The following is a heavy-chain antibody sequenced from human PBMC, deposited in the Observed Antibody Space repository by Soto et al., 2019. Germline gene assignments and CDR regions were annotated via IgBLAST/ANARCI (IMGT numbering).Heavy chain of an antibody. J-gene: IGHJ6*02. D-gene: IGHD2-2*02. Sequence: GGSLRLSCAASGFTFSSYAMSWVRQAPGKGLEWVSAISGSGGSTYYADSVKGRFTISRDNSKNTLYLQMNSLRAEDTAVYYCAKDLGNLVVPAAIPGHFYYYYGMDVWGQGTTVTV. CDR2: ISGSGGST. V-gene: IGHV3-23*01. CDR1: GFTFSSYA. CDR3: AKDLGNLVVPAAIPGHFYYYYGMDV.